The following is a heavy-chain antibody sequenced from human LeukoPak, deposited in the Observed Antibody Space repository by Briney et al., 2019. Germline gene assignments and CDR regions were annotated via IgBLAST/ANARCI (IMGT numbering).Heavy chain of an antibody. J-gene: IGHJ4*02. Sequence: GASVKVSCKASGGTFSSYAISWVRQAPGQGLEWMGRIIPILGIANYAQKFQGRVTITADKSTSTAYMELSSLRSEDTAVYYCARGGEWLDFDYWGQGTLVTVSS. CDR3: ARGGEWLDFDY. V-gene: IGHV1-69*04. CDR1: GGTFSSYA. D-gene: IGHD3-16*01. CDR2: IIPILGIA.